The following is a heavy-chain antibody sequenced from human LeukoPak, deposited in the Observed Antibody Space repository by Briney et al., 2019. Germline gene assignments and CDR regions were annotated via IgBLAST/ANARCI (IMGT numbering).Heavy chain of an antibody. CDR2: ISTYNGNT. V-gene: IGHV1-18*01. Sequence: ASVKVSCKASGYTFTSCGNSWVRHAHRPGHEVLGCISTYNGNTNYAQKLQGRVTMTTDTSKSTAYMELRSLRSDDTAVYYCARDRVRGDLRTYGSGSYEVDGYYRGQGELVTVSS. CDR1: GYTFTSCG. J-gene: IGHJ4*02. D-gene: IGHD3-10*01. CDR3: ARDRVRGDLRTYGSGSYEVDGYY.